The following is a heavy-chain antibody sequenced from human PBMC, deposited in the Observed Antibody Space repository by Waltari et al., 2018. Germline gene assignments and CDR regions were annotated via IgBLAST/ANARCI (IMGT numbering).Heavy chain of an antibody. V-gene: IGHV1-2*05. J-gene: IGHJ3*01. CDR2: INPNSGGT. CDR1: GYTFIGYF. Sequence: QVQLVQSGAEMKKRGASVKVSCEASGYTFIGYFIHWVRQAPGQWLDGMGRINPNSGGTNYEQKFQGRVTLTRDKSINTAYMDLSRLTADDTGMYYCATWRENAFDVWGQGTMVTVST. D-gene: IGHD1-1*01. CDR3: ATWRENAFDV.